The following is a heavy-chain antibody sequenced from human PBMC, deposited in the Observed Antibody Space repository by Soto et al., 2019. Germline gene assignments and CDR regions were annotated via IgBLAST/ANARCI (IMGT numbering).Heavy chain of an antibody. CDR3: ARSMHYSDGSNYSPFDY. V-gene: IGHV4-61*01. Sequence: PSETLSLTCTVSGGSVSSGNYYWSWIRQPPGKGLEWIGYFYYTGSTNYNTSLKSRVTISIDASKNQYSLRLSSVTAADTAVYYCARSMHYSDGSNYSPFDYWGQGTLVTVSS. J-gene: IGHJ4*02. CDR2: FYYTGST. D-gene: IGHD3-22*01. CDR1: GGSVSSGNYY.